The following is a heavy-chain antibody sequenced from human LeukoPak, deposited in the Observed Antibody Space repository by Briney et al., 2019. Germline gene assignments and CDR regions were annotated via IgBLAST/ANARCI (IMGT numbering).Heavy chain of an antibody. CDR2: LNLDGSDK. V-gene: IGHV3-7*03. CDR3: AKGKRYPDY. CDR1: GVTFSESC. Sequence: GGSLRLSCVVSGVTFSESCMSWVRQAPGKGLGWVASLNLDGSDKYYVDSVKGRFTISRDNAKNSLYLQMDSLRVEDTAVYYCAKGKRYPDYWGQGTLVTVSS. D-gene: IGHD1-1*01. J-gene: IGHJ4*02.